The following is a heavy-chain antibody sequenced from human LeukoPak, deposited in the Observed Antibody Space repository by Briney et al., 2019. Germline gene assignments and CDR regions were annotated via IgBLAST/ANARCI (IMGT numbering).Heavy chain of an antibody. D-gene: IGHD3-10*01. CDR1: GYTFTGYY. CDR2: INPNSGGT. Sequence: GASVKVSCKASGYTFTGYYMHWVRQAPGQGLEWMGWINPNSGGTNYAQKFQGRVTMTRDTSISTAYMELSRLRSDDTAVYYCARQHMVRGVISSTPDYWGQGTLVTVSS. J-gene: IGHJ4*02. V-gene: IGHV1-2*02. CDR3: ARQHMVRGVISSTPDY.